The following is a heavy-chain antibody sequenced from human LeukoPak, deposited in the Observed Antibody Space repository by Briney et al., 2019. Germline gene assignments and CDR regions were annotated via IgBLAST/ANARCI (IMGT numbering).Heavy chain of an antibody. D-gene: IGHD3-22*01. Sequence: PSETLSLTCTVSNDSISSTISFWGWIRPPPGKGLEWIGSIYYSGTAYYSPSLKSRVTISVDMSKSQFSLKLTSVAAADTAIYYCVRMSYYENSGYSPFDSWGQGTLFTVSS. CDR2: IYYSGTA. CDR3: VRMSYYENSGYSPFDS. V-gene: IGHV4-39*01. CDR1: NDSISSTISF. J-gene: IGHJ4*02.